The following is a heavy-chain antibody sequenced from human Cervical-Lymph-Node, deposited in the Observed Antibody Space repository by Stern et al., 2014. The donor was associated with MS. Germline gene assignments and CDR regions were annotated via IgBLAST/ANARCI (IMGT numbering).Heavy chain of an antibody. J-gene: IGHJ3*02. CDR3: ARGLLGSENALDI. CDR2: ISAYNRNR. Sequence: VQLVESGAEVKKPGASVKVSCKASGYTFTSYGISWVRLAPGQGLERMGMISAYNRNRNYAQKLQGRVTMTTDTSTSTAYMELRSLRSDDTAVYYCARGLLGSENALDIWGKGTMVTVSS. V-gene: IGHV1-18*01. D-gene: IGHD2-15*01. CDR1: GYTFTSYG.